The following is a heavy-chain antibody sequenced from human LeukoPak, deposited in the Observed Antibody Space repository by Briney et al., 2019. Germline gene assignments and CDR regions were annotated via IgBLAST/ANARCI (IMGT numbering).Heavy chain of an antibody. J-gene: IGHJ4*02. D-gene: IGHD3-10*01. CDR1: GYTFTSYG. V-gene: IGHV1-18*01. CDR3: ARDAGAMVRGVTFDY. Sequence: ASVKVSCKASGYTFTSYGISWVRQAPGQGLEWMGWISAYNGNTNYAQKLQGRVTMTTDTSTSTAYMELRSLRSDDTAVYYCARDAGAMVRGVTFDYWGQGTLVTVSS. CDR2: ISAYNGNT.